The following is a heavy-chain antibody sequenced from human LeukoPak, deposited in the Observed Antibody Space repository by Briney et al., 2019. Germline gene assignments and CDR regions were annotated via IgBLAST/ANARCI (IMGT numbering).Heavy chain of an antibody. V-gene: IGHV3-7*03. CDR1: GFTFSSYW. CDR3: ARDPEYYDFWSGYYRDYFDY. D-gene: IGHD3-3*01. J-gene: IGHJ4*02. CDR2: IKQDGSEK. Sequence: GGSLRLSCAASGFTFSSYWMSWVRQAPGKGLEWVANIKQDGSEKYYVDSVKGRFTISRDNAKNSLYLRMNSLRAEDTAVYYCARDPEYYDFWSGYYRDYFDYWGQGTLVTVS.